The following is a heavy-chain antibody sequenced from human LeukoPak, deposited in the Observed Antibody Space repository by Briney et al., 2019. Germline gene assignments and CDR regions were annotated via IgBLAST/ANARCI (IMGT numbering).Heavy chain of an antibody. CDR1: GYSFTSYW. J-gene: IGHJ3*02. CDR3: ARMSGSYPDPFDI. V-gene: IGHV5-51*01. CDR2: IYPGDSDT. D-gene: IGHD1-26*01. Sequence: GESLKISCKGSGYSFTSYWIGWVRQMPGKGLEWMGIIYPGDSDTRYSPSYQGQVTISADKSISTAYLQWSSLKASDTPMYYCARMSGSYPDPFDIWGQGTMVTVSS.